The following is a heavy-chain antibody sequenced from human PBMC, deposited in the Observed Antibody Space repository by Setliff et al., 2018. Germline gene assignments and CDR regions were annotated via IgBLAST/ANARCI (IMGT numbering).Heavy chain of an antibody. CDR3: ARGYCSSSGCFFAGWFDP. D-gene: IGHD2-2*01. V-gene: IGHV4-34*01. Sequence: PSETLSLTCAVYDGSFSGYYWSWIRQPPGKGLEWIGEIDHSGNTNYNPSLESRVTIFVDTSKNQFSLKLNSVTAADMAVYYCARGYCSSSGCFFAGWFDPWGQGTLVTVSS. CDR1: DGSFSGYY. CDR2: IDHSGNT. J-gene: IGHJ5*02.